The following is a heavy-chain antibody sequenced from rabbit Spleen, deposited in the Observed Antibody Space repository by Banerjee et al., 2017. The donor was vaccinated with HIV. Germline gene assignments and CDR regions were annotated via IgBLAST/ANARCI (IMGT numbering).Heavy chain of an antibody. J-gene: IGHJ6*01. CDR3: ARDTGSSFSSYGMDL. Sequence: QEQLEESGGRLVQPGGSLTLSCKAFGFTISGYWMNWVRQAPGKGLECIACIYGDRSGSTYYANWAKGRFTCSKTSSTTVTMQMTSLTVADTAAYFCARDTGSSFSSYGMDLWGQGTLVTVS. CDR1: GFTISGYW. D-gene: IGHD8-1*01. CDR2: IYGDRSGST. V-gene: IGHV1S45*01.